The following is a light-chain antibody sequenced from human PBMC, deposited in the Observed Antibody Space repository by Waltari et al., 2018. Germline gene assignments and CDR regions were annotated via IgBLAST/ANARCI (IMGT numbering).Light chain of an antibody. CDR3: QQYGSLPWT. CDR2: DAS. J-gene: IGKJ1*01. Sequence: EVVLTQSSGTLSLSPGERATLSCRASESVTNDYLAWYQQKPGQAPRLLIYDASIRAAGIPDRFSGSGSGTDFTLTIPRLEPEDFAVYHCQQYGSLPWTFGQGTMVDMK. V-gene: IGKV3-20*01. CDR1: ESVTNDY.